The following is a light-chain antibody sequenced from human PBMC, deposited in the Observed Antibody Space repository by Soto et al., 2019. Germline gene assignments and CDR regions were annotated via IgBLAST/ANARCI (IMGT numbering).Light chain of an antibody. CDR2: AAS. CDR3: QQSSTTPWT. J-gene: IGKJ1*01. Sequence: DIQMTQSPSSLSASVGDRVTITCRASQSISRYLNWYQQKLGKAPELLIYAASSLQSGVPSRFNGGGFGTDFTLTISSLQPEDFPTYYCQQSSTTPWTFGQGTKVEVK. V-gene: IGKV1-39*01. CDR1: QSISRY.